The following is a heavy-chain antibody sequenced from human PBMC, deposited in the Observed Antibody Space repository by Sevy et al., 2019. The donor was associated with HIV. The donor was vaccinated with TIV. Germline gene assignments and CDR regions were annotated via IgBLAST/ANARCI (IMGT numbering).Heavy chain of an antibody. CDR1: GFTFRSYG. CDR3: AKGLGMVQGALLSDDI. D-gene: IGHD3-10*01. J-gene: IGHJ3*02. Sequence: GSLRLSCAASGFTFRSYGMHWVRQAPDKGLEWVAFTRYDGTTKYYADSVKGRFTISRDNSKNTVYLQMNSLRVEDTAVYYCAKGLGMVQGALLSDDIWGQGTMVSV. CDR2: TRYDGTTK. V-gene: IGHV3-30*02.